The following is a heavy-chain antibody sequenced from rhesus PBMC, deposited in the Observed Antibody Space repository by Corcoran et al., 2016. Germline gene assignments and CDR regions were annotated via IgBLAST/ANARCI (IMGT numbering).Heavy chain of an antibody. D-gene: IGHD5-12*01. CDR3: ARLDRGD. CDR2: IYGSSGST. Sequence: QVQLQESGPGLVKPPETLSLTCAVSGGSISGGYDWSWIRQPPGKGLEWIGYIYGSSGSTNYNPSLKNRVTISKDTSKNQCSLKLSSVTAADTAVYYCARLDRGDWGQGVLVTVSS. CDR1: GGSISGGYD. V-gene: IGHV4-76*01. J-gene: IGHJ4*01.